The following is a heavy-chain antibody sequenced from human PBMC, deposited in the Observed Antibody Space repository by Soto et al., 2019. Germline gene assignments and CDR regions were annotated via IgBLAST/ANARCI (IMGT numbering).Heavy chain of an antibody. CDR3: AREVYYYDSSAYWAY. V-gene: IGHV3-21*02. D-gene: IGHD3-22*01. Sequence: EVQLVESGGGLVKPGGSLRLSCAASGFTFSSYSMNWVRQAPGKGLEWVSSITGSSSYIYYADSVKGRFTISRDNAKNSLYLQMNSLRAEDTAVYYCAREVYYYDSSAYWAYWGQGTLVTVSS. CDR1: GFTFSSYS. CDR2: ITGSSSYI. J-gene: IGHJ4*02.